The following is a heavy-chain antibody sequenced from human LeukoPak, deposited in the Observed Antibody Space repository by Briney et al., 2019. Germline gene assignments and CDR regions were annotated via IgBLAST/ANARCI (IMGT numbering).Heavy chain of an antibody. J-gene: IGHJ5*02. V-gene: IGHV5-51*01. D-gene: IGHD5-18*01. CDR2: IYPGDSDT. CDR1: GYSFTNYW. Sequence: GASLKISFKGSGYSFTNYWIGWVRPMPGKGPEWMGIIYPGDSDTRYSPSFQGQVTISADKSISTACLQWSSLKASDTAMYYCARHLRLWQNWFDPWGQGTLVTVSS. CDR3: ARHLRLWQNWFDP.